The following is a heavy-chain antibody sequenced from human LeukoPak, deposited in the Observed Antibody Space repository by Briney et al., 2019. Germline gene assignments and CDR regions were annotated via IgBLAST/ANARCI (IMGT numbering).Heavy chain of an antibody. Sequence: GGSLRLSCAASGFTFSDYYMSWIRQAPGKGLEWVSYISSSGSTIYYADSVKGRFTISRDNAKNSLYLQMNSLRAEDTAVYYCAREGPEVLWFGELLKTRYYYYYMDVWGKGTTVTVSS. CDR1: GFTFSDYY. V-gene: IGHV3-11*01. CDR3: AREGPEVLWFGELLKTRYYYYYMDV. D-gene: IGHD3-10*01. CDR2: ISSSGSTI. J-gene: IGHJ6*03.